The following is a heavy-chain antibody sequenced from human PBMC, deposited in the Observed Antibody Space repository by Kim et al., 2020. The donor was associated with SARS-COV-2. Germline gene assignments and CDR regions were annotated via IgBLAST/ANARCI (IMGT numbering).Heavy chain of an antibody. J-gene: IGHJ6*02. V-gene: IGHV3-48*02. CDR1: RFTFSSYS. Sequence: GGSLRLSCAASRFTFSSYSMNWVRQAPGRGLEWVSYISSSSSTIYYADSVKGRFTISRDNAKNSLYLQMNSLRDEDTAVYYCAKEDNHYYHSNVHYYYYGMDVWGQGTTFTVSS. D-gene: IGHD3-22*01. CDR3: AKEDNHYYHSNVHYYYYGMDV. CDR2: ISSSSSTI.